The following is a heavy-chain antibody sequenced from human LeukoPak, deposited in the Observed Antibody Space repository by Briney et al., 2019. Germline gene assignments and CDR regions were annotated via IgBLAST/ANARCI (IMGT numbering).Heavy chain of an antibody. CDR2: IIPILGIA. Sequence: ASVKASCKASGGTFSSYAISWVRQAPGQGLEWMGRIIPILGIANYAQKFQGRVTITADKSTSTAYMELSSLRSEDTAVYYCARGESGGYYFYFDYWGQGTLVTVSS. D-gene: IGHD3-22*01. CDR3: ARGESGGYYFYFDY. CDR1: GGTFSSYA. V-gene: IGHV1-69*04. J-gene: IGHJ4*02.